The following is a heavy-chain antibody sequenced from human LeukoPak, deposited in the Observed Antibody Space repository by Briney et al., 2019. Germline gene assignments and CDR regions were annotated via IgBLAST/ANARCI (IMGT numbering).Heavy chain of an antibody. CDR2: ISTSSIYM. V-gene: IGHV3-21*01. J-gene: IGHJ4*02. CDR3: AREVYYGSGRRFDY. D-gene: IGHD3-10*01. CDR1: GFTFSTYS. Sequence: GESLRLSCAASGFTFSTYSMNWVRQAPGKGLEWVSSISTSSIYMYYADSVKGRFTISRDNAKNSLYLHMNGLRAEDTAVYYCAREVYYGSGRRFDYWGQGTLVTVSS.